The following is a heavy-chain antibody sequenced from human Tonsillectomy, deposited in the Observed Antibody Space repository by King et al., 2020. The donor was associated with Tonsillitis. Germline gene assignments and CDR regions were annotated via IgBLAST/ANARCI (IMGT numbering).Heavy chain of an antibody. CDR2: INHSGST. J-gene: IGHJ4*02. Sequence: VQLQQWGAGLLKPSETLSLTCAVYGGSFSGYYWSWIRQPPGKGLEWIGEINHSGSTNYNPSLKSRVTISVDTSKNQFSLKLSSVTAADTAVYYCARESGFGELAMDYWGQGTLVTVSS. CDR3: ARESGFGELAMDY. V-gene: IGHV4-34*01. CDR1: GGSFSGYY. D-gene: IGHD3-10*01.